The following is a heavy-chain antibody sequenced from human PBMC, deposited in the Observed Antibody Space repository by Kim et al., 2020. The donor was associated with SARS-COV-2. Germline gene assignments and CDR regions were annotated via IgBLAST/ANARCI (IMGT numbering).Heavy chain of an antibody. Sequence: ASVKVSFKVSGYTLTELSMHWVRQAPGKGFGWMGGFDPEKGETIYVQKFKGRVTMTEDTSTDTAYMELSSLRSEDTAVYYCATGRSYDYVWGFPLDYWGQGTLVTVSS. CDR2: FDPEKGET. CDR1: GYTLTELS. CDR3: ATGRSYDYVWGFPLDY. J-gene: IGHJ4*02. V-gene: IGHV1-24*01. D-gene: IGHD3-16*01.